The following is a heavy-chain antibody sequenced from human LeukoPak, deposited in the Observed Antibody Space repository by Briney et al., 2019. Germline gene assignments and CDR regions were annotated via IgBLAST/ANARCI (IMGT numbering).Heavy chain of an antibody. J-gene: IGHJ4*02. CDR2: ISYDGSNK. D-gene: IGHD4-17*01. V-gene: IGHV3-30*18. CDR3: AKDRGPWYGDYAFDY. CDR1: GFTFSSYG. Sequence: GGSLRLSCAASGFTFSSYGMHWVRQAPGKGLEWVAVISYDGSNKYYADSVKGRFTISRDNSKNTLYLQMNSLRAEDTAVYYCAKDRGPWYGDYAFDYWGQGTLVTASS.